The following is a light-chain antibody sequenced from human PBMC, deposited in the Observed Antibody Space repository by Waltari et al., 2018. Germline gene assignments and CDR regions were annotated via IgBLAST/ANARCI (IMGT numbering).Light chain of an antibody. CDR1: QSLLSRSNNKNY. J-gene: IGKJ4*01. V-gene: IGKV4-1*01. Sequence: DIVMIQSPDSLAVSLGERATINCKSSQSLLSRSNNKNYLAWYRQKPGQPPKLLIYWASTRESGVPDRFSGSGSGADFTLTISSLQAEDVAVYYCQQYYSLPLTFGGGTKVEI. CDR2: WAS. CDR3: QQYYSLPLT.